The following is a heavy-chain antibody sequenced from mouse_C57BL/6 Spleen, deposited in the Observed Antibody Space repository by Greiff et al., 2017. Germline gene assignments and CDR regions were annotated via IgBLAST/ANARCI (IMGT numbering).Heavy chain of an antibody. D-gene: IGHD2-12*01. Sequence: VQLQESGAELVKPGASVKISCKASGYAFSSYWMNWVKQRPGKGLEWIGQIYPGDGDTNYNGKFKGKATLTADKSSSTAYMQLSSLTSEDSAVYFCARSYDGGYFDYWGHGTTLTVSS. J-gene: IGHJ2*01. V-gene: IGHV1-80*01. CDR2: IYPGDGDT. CDR1: GYAFSSYW. CDR3: ARSYDGGYFDY.